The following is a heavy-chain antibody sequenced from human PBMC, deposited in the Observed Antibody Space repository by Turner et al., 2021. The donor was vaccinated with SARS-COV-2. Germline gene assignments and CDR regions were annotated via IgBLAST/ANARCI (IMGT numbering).Heavy chain of an antibody. D-gene: IGHD6-13*01. V-gene: IGHV4-39*01. Sequence: QLQLQESGPGLVKPSETLSLTCTVSGGSISSSSYYWGWIRKPPGKGLEWIGIIYYSGSTYDNPSLKSRVTISVDTSKNQFSLKLSSVTAADTTVYYCATSTVAGTELNYYGMDVWGQGTTVTVSS. J-gene: IGHJ6*02. CDR2: IYYSGST. CDR1: GGSISSSSYY. CDR3: ATSTVAGTELNYYGMDV.